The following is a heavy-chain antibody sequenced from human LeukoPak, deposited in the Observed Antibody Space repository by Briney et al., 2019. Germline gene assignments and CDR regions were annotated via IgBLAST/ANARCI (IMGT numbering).Heavy chain of an antibody. D-gene: IGHD1-26*01. CDR2: ISGSGGST. Sequence: ETLSLTCAVYGGSFSGYYWSWIRQPPGKGLEWVSAISGSGGSTYYADSVKGRFTISRDNSKNTLYLQMNSLRAEDTAVYYCAKLGSLLGYWGQGTLVTVSS. CDR3: AKLGSLLGY. CDR1: GGSFSGYY. V-gene: IGHV3-23*01. J-gene: IGHJ4*02.